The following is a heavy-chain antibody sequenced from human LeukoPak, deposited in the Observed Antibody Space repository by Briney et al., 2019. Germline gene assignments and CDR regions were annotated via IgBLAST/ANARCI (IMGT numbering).Heavy chain of an antibody. D-gene: IGHD1-26*01. V-gene: IGHV3-21*04. CDR2: ISSSSSNI. CDR1: GFTFSSYS. J-gene: IGHJ4*02. CDR3: ARDGSRIVGTKCFDY. Sequence: GGSLRLSCAASGFTFSSYSMNWVRQAPGKGLEWVSSISSSSSNIYYADSVKGRFTISRDNAKNSLYLQMNSLRVEDTAVYYCARDGSRIVGTKCFDYWGQGTLVTVSS.